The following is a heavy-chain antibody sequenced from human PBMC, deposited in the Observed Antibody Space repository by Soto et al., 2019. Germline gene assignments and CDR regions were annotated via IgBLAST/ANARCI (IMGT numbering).Heavy chain of an antibody. J-gene: IGHJ4*02. CDR1: GFTFSSYG. Sequence: QVQLVESGGGVVQPGRSLRLSCAASGFTFSSYGMHWVRQAPGKGLEWVAVISYDGSNKYYADSVKGRFTISRDNSKNTLYLQMNSLRAEDTAVYYCAKDLATAMEYGYWGQGTLVTVSS. D-gene: IGHD5-18*01. CDR2: ISYDGSNK. V-gene: IGHV3-30*18. CDR3: AKDLATAMEYGY.